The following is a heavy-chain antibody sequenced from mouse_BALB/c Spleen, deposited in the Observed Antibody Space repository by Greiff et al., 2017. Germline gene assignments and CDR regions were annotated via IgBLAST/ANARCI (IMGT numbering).Heavy chain of an antibody. V-gene: IGHV1S81*02. D-gene: IGHD2-1*01. CDR1: GYTFTSYW. CDR3: ARGYYGNYVGYYFDY. J-gene: IGHJ2*01. Sequence: VQLHQPGAELVKPGASVKLSCKASGYTFTSYWMHWVKQRPGQGLEWIGEINPSNGRTNYNEKFKSKATLTVDKSSSTAYMQLSSLTSEDSAVYYCARGYYGNYVGYYFDYWGQGTTLTVSS. CDR2: INPSNGRT.